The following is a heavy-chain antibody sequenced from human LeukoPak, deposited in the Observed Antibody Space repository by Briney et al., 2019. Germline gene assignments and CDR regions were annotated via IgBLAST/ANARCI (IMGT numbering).Heavy chain of an antibody. CDR1: GYTFTSYY. V-gene: IGHV1-46*01. D-gene: IGHD3-3*01. Sequence: GASVKVSCKASGYTFTSYYMHWVRQAPGQGLEWMGIINPSGGSTSYAQKFQGRVTMTRDTSTSTVYMELSSLRSEDTAVFYCARTPNDFWSGYPYYYYGMDVWGQGTTVTSP. CDR2: INPSGGST. CDR3: ARTPNDFWSGYPYYYYGMDV. J-gene: IGHJ6*02.